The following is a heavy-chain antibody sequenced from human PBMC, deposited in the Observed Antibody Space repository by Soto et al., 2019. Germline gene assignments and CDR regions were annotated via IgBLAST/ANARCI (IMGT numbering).Heavy chain of an antibody. V-gene: IGHV3-64D*08. J-gene: IGHJ4*02. CDR1: GFTFSTYA. CDR3: FFDFWSGYCDFDF. D-gene: IGHD3-3*01. Sequence: EVQLVESGGGLVQPGGSLRLSCSASGFTFSTYAMHWVRQAPGKGLEYIAKIASNGGSTYYAVSVKGRFTISRDNSKNTLYLQMSSLRPDDTAVYYCFFDFWSGYCDFDFWRQGTLVTVSS. CDR2: IASNGGST.